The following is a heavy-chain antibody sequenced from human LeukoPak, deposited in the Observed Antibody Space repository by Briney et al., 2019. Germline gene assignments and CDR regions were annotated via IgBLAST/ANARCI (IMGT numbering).Heavy chain of an antibody. Sequence: GGSLRLSCAATGFTFKDYGMHWVRQPPGKGMEWVSSINWNGGGTDYADSVKGRFTISRDNAKNSLYLQLSSLRPEDTALYYCAKHMRATNTYSFFGLDVWGQGTTVTVSS. J-gene: IGHJ6*02. V-gene: IGHV3-9*01. CDR2: INWNGGGT. CDR3: AKHMRATNTYSFFGLDV. D-gene: IGHD1-26*01. CDR1: GFTFKDYG.